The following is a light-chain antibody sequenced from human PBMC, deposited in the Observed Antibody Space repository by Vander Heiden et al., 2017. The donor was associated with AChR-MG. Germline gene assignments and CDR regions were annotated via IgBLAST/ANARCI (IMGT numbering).Light chain of an antibody. CDR2: SNN. CDR1: SSKIGSNY. Sequence: QSVLPQPPSASRPPGQRVTISCSGSSSKIGSNYVYWYQQLPGTAPKLLIYSNNQRPSGVPDRFSGSKSGTSASLAISGLRSEDEADYYCAAWDDSLSGVVFGGGTKLTVL. V-gene: IGLV1-47*02. J-gene: IGLJ2*01. CDR3: AAWDDSLSGVV.